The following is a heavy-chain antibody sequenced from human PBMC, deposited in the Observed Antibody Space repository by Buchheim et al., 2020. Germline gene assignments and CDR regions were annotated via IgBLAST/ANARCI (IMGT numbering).Heavy chain of an antibody. D-gene: IGHD2-15*01. CDR3: ARDPQGYCSGGSCYSGAFDI. CDR2: IYYSGST. Sequence: QVQLQESGPGLVKPSQTLSLTCTVSGGSISSGDYYWSWIRQPPGKGLEWIGYIYYSGSTYYNPSLKSRVTISVDTSKNQFSLKLSSVTAADTAVYYCARDPQGYCSGGSCYSGAFDIWGQGT. CDR1: GGSISSGDYY. V-gene: IGHV4-30-4*01. J-gene: IGHJ3*02.